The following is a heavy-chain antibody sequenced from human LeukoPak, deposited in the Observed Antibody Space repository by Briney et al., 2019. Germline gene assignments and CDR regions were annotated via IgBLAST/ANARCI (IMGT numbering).Heavy chain of an antibody. CDR2: INHSGST. V-gene: IGHV4-34*01. J-gene: IGHJ4*02. CDR1: GGSFSGYY. Sequence: SETLSLTCAVYGGSFSGYYWSWIRQPPGKGLEWIGEINHSGSTNYNPSLKSRVTISVDTSKNQFSLKLSSVTAADTAEYYCARVPMGLPIDYWGQGTLVTVSS. CDR3: ARVPMGLPIDY. D-gene: IGHD3-16*01.